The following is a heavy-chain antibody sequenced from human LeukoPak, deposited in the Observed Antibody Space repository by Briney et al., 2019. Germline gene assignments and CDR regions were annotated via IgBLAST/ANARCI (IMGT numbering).Heavy chain of an antibody. V-gene: IGHV3-15*01. CDR1: GFTFSNAW. D-gene: IGHD1-26*01. J-gene: IGHJ3*02. CDR2: IKSKTDGGTT. CDR3: TTEGGSYFFDI. Sequence: GGSLRLSCVASGFTFSNAWMSWVRQAPGKGLERVGRIKSKTDGGTTDYAAPVKGRFTISRDDSKNTLYLQTNSLKTEDTAVYYCTTEGGSYFFDIWGQGTMVTVSS.